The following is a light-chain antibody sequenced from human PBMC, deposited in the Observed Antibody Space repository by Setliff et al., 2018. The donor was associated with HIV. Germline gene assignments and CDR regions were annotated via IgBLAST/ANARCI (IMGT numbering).Light chain of an antibody. V-gene: IGLV2-23*02. CDR1: SSDVGNTLS. Sequence: QFVLTQPASVSGSPGQSITISCTGSSSDVGNTLSVSWYQQNVGEVPKLLIYEVDRRPSGISHRFSGSKSGNTVSLTISGLQVEDEADYYCCSYGSGDIWVFGGGTKVTVL. CDR2: EVD. J-gene: IGLJ2*01. CDR3: CSYGSGDIWV.